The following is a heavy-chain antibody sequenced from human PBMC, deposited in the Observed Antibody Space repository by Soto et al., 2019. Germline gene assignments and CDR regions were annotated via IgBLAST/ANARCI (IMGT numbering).Heavy chain of an antibody. D-gene: IGHD2-2*01. J-gene: IGHJ4*02. V-gene: IGHV1-2*02. Sequence: ASVKVSCKASGYTFTGYYMHWVRQAPGQGLEWMGWINPNSGGTNYAQKFKGRGTMTRDTSISTAYMERSRLRSDDTAVYYCARESIYCSSTSCYGFPFDYWGQGTLVTVSS. CDR3: ARESIYCSSTSCYGFPFDY. CDR2: INPNSGGT. CDR1: GYTFTGYY.